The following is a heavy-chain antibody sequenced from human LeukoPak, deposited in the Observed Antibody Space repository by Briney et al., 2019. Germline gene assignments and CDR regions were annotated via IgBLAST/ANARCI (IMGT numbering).Heavy chain of an antibody. V-gene: IGHV4-59*01. Sequence: SETLSLTCTVSGGSISSYYWSWIRQPPGKGLEWIGYIYYSGSTNYNPSLKSRVTISVDTSKNQFSLKLSSVTAADTAVYYCARGERKTMVVTPSAFDIWGQGTMVTVSS. J-gene: IGHJ3*02. CDR1: GGSISSYY. CDR2: IYYSGST. CDR3: ARGERKTMVVTPSAFDI. D-gene: IGHD4-23*01.